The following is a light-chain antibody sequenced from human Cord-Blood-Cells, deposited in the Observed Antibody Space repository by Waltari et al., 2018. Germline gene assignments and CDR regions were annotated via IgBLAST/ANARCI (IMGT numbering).Light chain of an antibody. Sequence: EIVLTPSSGSLSLSPGARATLSCRASQSVSSSYLAWYQQKPGQAPRLLIYGASSRATGIPDRFSGSGSGTDFTLTISRLEPEDFAVYYCQQYGSSPRTFGGGTKVEIK. CDR2: GAS. V-gene: IGKV3-20*01. CDR1: QSVSSSY. CDR3: QQYGSSPRT. J-gene: IGKJ4*01.